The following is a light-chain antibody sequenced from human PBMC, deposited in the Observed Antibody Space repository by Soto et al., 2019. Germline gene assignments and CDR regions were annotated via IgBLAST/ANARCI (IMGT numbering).Light chain of an antibody. CDR3: GTWDNSLSVAV. CDR1: SSNIGNNY. CDR2: DNN. J-gene: IGLJ7*01. Sequence: QSVLTQPPSVSAATGQKVTISCSGSSSNIGNNYVSWYQQLPGTAPKLLIYDNNKRPSGIPDRFSGSKSGTSATLGITGLQTGDEADYYCGTWDNSLSVAVFGGGTQLTVL. V-gene: IGLV1-51*01.